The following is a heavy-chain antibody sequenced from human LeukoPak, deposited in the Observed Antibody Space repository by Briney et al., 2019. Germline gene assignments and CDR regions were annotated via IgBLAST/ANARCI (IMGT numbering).Heavy chain of an antibody. CDR1: GGSISSYY. V-gene: IGHV4-59*01. J-gene: IGHJ4*02. Sequence: SETLSLTCTVSGGSISSYYWSWIRQPPGKGLEWIGHIYYSGSTNYNPSLKSRVTISVDTSKNQFSLKLSSVTAADTAVYYCARSAPYCSGGSCYHYWGQGTLATVSS. CDR3: ARSAPYCSGGSCYHY. CDR2: IYYSGST. D-gene: IGHD2-15*01.